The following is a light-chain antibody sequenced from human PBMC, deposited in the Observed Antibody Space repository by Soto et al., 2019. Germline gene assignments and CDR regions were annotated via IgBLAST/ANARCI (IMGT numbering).Light chain of an antibody. V-gene: IGLV1-40*01. CDR2: GNS. Sequence: QSVLTQPHSVSGAPGQRGTISCTGSSSNIGAGYDVHWYQQLPGTAPKLLIYGNSNRPSGVPDRFSGSKSGTSASLAITGLQAEEEADYYCQSYDSSLSASVFGGGTKLTVL. CDR1: SSNIGAGYD. CDR3: QSYDSSLSASV. J-gene: IGLJ2*01.